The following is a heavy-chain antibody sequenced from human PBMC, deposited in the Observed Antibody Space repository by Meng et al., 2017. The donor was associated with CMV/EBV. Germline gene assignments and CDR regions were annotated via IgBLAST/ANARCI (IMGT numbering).Heavy chain of an antibody. CDR1: GNTFTSYY. CDR2: INPSGGST. J-gene: IGHJ4*02. Sequence: VQRGRAGAGGKEPGASVKVSCKASGNTFTSYYMDWVRQAPGQGLEWMGIINPSGGSTSYAQKFQGRVTMTRDTYTSTVYMELSSLRSEDTAVYYCALAEYSSSLFDYWGQGTLVTVSS. D-gene: IGHD6-13*01. V-gene: IGHV1-46*01. CDR3: ALAEYSSSLFDY.